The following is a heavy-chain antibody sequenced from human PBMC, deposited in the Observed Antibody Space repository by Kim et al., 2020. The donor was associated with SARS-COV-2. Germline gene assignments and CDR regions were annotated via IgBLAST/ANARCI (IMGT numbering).Heavy chain of an antibody. Sequence: PSLKSRVTISVDAYKNQFSLKLSSVTAADTAVYYCARYYSSGWYNNWFDPWGQGTLVTVSS. D-gene: IGHD6-19*01. CDR3: ARYYSSGWYNNWFDP. J-gene: IGHJ5*02. V-gene: IGHV4-59*01.